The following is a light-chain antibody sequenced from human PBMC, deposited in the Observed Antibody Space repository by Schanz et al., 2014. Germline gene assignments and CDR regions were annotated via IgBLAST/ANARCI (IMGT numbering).Light chain of an antibody. CDR1: QSVSSN. CDR2: GAS. CDR3: QQRSNWPIT. J-gene: IGKJ5*01. V-gene: IGKV3-15*01. Sequence: EIVMTQSPATLSVSPGERATLSCRASQSVSSNLAWYQQKPGLAPRLLIYGASTRATGIPARFSGSGSGTEFTLTISSLEPEDFAVYSCQQRSNWPITFGQGTRLEIK.